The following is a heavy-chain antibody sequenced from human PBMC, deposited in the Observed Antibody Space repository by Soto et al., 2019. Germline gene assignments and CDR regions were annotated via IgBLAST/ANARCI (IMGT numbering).Heavy chain of an antibody. CDR1: GFTFSSNW. V-gene: IGHV3-7*01. J-gene: IGHJ4*02. D-gene: IGHD6-6*01. CDR2: INPGGSGR. CDR3: ARGHTRSSGTY. Sequence: GGSLRLSCAASGFTFSSNWMSWVRRAPGKGLEWVANINPGGSGRYYVDSVKGRFTISRDNAKNSLYLQMNSLRVEDTAVYYCARGHTRSSGTYWGPGTLVTVSS.